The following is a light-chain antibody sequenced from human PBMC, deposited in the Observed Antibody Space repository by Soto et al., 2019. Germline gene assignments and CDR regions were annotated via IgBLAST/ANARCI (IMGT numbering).Light chain of an antibody. CDR1: QSISSG. CDR2: DVS. J-gene: IGKJ1*01. Sequence: DIQMTQSPSTLSASVGDRVTITCRASQSISSGLAWYQQNPGKAPKLLIFDVSILESGVPSRFSGSGSGTYFTPTSSRQHHDVSASYYWQHYSSLWTFGQGTKVEIK. V-gene: IGKV1-5*01. CDR3: QHYSSLWT.